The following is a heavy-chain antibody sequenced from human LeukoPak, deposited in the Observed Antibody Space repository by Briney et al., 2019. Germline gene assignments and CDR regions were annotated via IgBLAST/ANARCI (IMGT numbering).Heavy chain of an antibody. D-gene: IGHD3-3*01. CDR3: ARDVDFWSGYSYYFDY. CDR1: GDSVSSNSAA. CDR2: TYYRSKWYN. J-gene: IGHJ4*02. V-gene: IGHV6-1*01. Sequence: SQTLSLTCAISGDSVSSNSAAWNWIRQSPSRGLEWLGRTYYRSKWYNDYAVSVKSRITINPDTSKNQFSLQLNSVTLEDTAVYYCARDVDFWSGYSYYFDYWGQGTLVTVSS.